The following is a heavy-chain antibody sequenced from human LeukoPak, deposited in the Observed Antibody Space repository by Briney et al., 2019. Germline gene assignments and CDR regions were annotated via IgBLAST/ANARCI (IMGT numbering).Heavy chain of an antibody. CDR1: GFTFDDYG. J-gene: IGHJ3*02. CDR2: IRYDGSNK. Sequence: GGSLRLSCAASGFTFDDYGMSWVRQAPGKGLEWVAFIRYDGSNKYYADSVKGRFTISRDNSKNTLYLQMNSLRAEDTAVYYCAKDYSSGWYVGAFDIWGQGTMVTVSS. CDR3: AKDYSSGWYVGAFDI. D-gene: IGHD6-19*01. V-gene: IGHV3-30*02.